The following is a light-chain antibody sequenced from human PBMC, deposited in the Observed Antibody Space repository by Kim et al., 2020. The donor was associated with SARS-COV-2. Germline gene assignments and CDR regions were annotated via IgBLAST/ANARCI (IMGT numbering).Light chain of an antibody. CDR2: EVS. J-gene: IGLJ2*01. CDR3: CSYAGSSTYV. Sequence: GRSITNSCTGTSSDVGNYNLVSWYQHHPGKAAKLLIYEVSKRPSGVSNRFSGSKSGNTASLTISGLQAEDEADYYCCSYAGSSTYVFGGGTQLTVL. CDR1: SSDVGNYNL. V-gene: IGLV2-23*02.